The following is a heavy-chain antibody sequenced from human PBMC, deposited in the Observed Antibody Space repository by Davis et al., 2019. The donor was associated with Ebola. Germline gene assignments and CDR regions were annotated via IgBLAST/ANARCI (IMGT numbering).Heavy chain of an antibody. CDR1: GYSFTTYC. CDR3: ARQENLYGSIDT. Sequence: PGGSLRLSCTGSGYSFTTYCIAWVRQMPGKGLEWMGVIFSGDSDTRYRPPFEGQVTISVDRSITTAYLQWSSLKASDSAMYYCARQENLYGSIDTWGQGTLVTVSS. CDR2: IFSGDSDT. J-gene: IGHJ5*02. D-gene: IGHD2-15*01. V-gene: IGHV5-51*01.